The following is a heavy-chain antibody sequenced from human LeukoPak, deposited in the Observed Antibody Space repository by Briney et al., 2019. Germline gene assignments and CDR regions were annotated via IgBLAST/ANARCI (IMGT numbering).Heavy chain of an antibody. V-gene: IGHV1-8*01. Sequence: ASVKVSCKASGYTFTSYDINWVRQATGQGLEWMGWMNPNSGNTKYAQKFQGRVTMTRNTSISTAYMELSSLRAEDTAVYYCAKPSHGITIFGVVPRDYWGQGTLVTVSS. D-gene: IGHD3-3*01. CDR2: MNPNSGNT. CDR3: AKPSHGITIFGVVPRDY. CDR1: GYTFTSYD. J-gene: IGHJ4*02.